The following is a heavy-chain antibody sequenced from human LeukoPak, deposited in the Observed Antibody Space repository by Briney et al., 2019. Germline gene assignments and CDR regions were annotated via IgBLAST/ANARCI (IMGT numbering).Heavy chain of an antibody. Sequence: GGSVRLSCAASGFTFSSYSLNWVRQSPGKGLEWVSYISPSSSIIHYADSVKGRLTISRDKAKNSVYLQMKSLRAEDTAIYYCARGGTSFDYWGQGTLVTVSS. D-gene: IGHD1-1*01. J-gene: IGHJ4*02. V-gene: IGHV3-48*01. CDR3: ARGGTSFDY. CDR1: GFTFSSYS. CDR2: ISPSSSII.